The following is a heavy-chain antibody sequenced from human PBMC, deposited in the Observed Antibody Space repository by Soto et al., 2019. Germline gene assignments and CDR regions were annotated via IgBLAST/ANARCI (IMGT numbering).Heavy chain of an antibody. D-gene: IGHD6-19*01. CDR2: IYHSGST. CDR3: ARHSSGWYRFDY. CDR1: GGSISSSNW. V-gene: IGHV4-4*02. J-gene: IGHJ4*02. Sequence: KTSETLSLTCAVSGGSISSSNWWSWVRQPPGKGLEWIGEIYHSGSTNYNPSLKSRVTISVDKSKNQFSLKLSSVTAADTAVYYCARHSSGWYRFDYWGQGTLVTVSS.